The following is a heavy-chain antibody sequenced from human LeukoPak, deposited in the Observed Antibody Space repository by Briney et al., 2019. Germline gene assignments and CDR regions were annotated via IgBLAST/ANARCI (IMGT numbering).Heavy chain of an antibody. CDR2: IYHSGST. CDR1: GGSISSGGYS. J-gene: IGHJ4*02. V-gene: IGHV4-30-2*01. Sequence: SETLSLTCAVSGGSISSGGYSWSWIRQPPGKGLEWIGYIYHSGSTYYNPSLKSRVTISVDRSKNQFSLKLSSVTAADTAVYYCARTGYSSSWFYYCDYWGQGTLVTVSS. CDR3: ARTGYSSSWFYYCDY. D-gene: IGHD6-13*01.